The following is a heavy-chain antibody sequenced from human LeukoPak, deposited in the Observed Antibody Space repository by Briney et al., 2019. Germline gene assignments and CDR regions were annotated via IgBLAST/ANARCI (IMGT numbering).Heavy chain of an antibody. CDR2: IKEDGSEK. CDR3: ARVRCPNWAYWYFDL. J-gene: IGHJ2*01. V-gene: IGHV3-7*04. CDR1: GFSFSNYW. D-gene: IGHD7-27*01. Sequence: PGGSLRLSCAASGFSFSNYWMSWVRQAPGKRLEWVANIKEDGSEKYYVDSVKGRFTISRDNAKNSLYLQMNSLRVEDTAVYYCARVRCPNWAYWYFDLWGRGTLVTVSS.